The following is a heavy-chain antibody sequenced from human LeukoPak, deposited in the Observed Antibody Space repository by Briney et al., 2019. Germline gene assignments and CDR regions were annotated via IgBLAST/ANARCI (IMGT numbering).Heavy chain of an antibody. CDR3: ARAPRDIVVVPAAIFHFYY. CDR1: GFTFSSYS. V-gene: IGHV3-21*01. Sequence: VGSLRLSCAASGFTFSSYSMNWVRQAPGKGLEWVSSISSSSSYIYYADSVKGRFTIPRDNAKNSLYLQMNSLRAEDTAVYYCARAPRDIVVVPAAIFHFYYWVQGTLVTVSS. CDR2: ISSSSSYI. J-gene: IGHJ4*02. D-gene: IGHD2-2*01.